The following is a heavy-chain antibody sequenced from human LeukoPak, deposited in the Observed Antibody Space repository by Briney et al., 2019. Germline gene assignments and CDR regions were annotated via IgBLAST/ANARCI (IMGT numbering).Heavy chain of an antibody. Sequence: GASVKVSCKASGYTFTGYYMHWVRQAPGQGLEWMGWINPNSGGTNYAQKFQGRVTMTRDTSIGTAYMELSRLRSDDTAVYYCARGSVVPAAIYYYYYMDVWGKGTTVTVSS. CDR2: INPNSGGT. CDR1: GYTFTGYY. V-gene: IGHV1-2*02. D-gene: IGHD2-2*01. CDR3: ARGSVVPAAIYYYYYMDV. J-gene: IGHJ6*03.